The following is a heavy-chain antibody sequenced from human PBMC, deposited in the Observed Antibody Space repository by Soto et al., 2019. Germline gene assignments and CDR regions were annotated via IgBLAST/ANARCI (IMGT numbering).Heavy chain of an antibody. CDR2: IIPIFGTA. CDR1: GGTFSSYS. J-gene: IGHJ6*02. CDR3: AREVGGSSHFLGMDV. D-gene: IGHD2-15*01. V-gene: IGHV1-69*13. Sequence: GDSVKVSCKASGGTFSSYSISWVLRAPGQGLEWMGGIIPIFGTANYAQKFQGRVTITADESTSTAYMELSSLRSEDTAVYYCAREVGGSSHFLGMDVWGQGTTVTVSS.